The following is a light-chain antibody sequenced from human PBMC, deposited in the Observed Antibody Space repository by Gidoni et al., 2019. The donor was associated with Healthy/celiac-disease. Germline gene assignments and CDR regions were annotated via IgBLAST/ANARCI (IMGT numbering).Light chain of an antibody. V-gene: IGKV3-15*01. CDR2: GAP. CDR3: QQYNNWPWT. J-gene: IGKJ1*01. CDR1: QSVSSN. Sequence: EIVMTQSPATLSVSPGERATLSCRASQSVSSNLAWYQQKPGQAPRLLIYGAPPRATGIPARFSGSGSGTEFTLTISSLQSEDFAVYYCQQYNNWPWTFGQGTKVEIK.